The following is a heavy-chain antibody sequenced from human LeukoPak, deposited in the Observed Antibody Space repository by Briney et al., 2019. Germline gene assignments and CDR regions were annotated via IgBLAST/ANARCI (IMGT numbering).Heavy chain of an antibody. CDR2: INQDGSEQ. J-gene: IGHJ4*02. V-gene: IGHV3-7*01. Sequence: PGGSLRLSCAASGFTFSSYWMNWVRQAPGKGLEWVANINQDGSEQYYVDSVKGRYTISRDNAKNSLYLQMNSLRAEDTAVYYCARGGYCSSTSCYVLDWGQGTLVTVSS. CDR1: GFTFSSYW. D-gene: IGHD2-2*01. CDR3: ARGGYCSSTSCYVLD.